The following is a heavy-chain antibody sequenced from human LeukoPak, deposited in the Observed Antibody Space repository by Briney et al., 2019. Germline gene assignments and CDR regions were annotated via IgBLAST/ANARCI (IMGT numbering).Heavy chain of an antibody. CDR2: IYYSGST. CDR3: AREGTDDASDI. CDR1: GGSFSGYY. Sequence: PSETLSLTCAVYGGSFSGYYWSWIRQPPGKGLEWIGYIYYSGSTNYNPSLKSRVTISVDTSKNQFSLKLSSVTAADTAVYYCAREGTDDASDIWGQGTMVTVSS. V-gene: IGHV4-59*01. J-gene: IGHJ3*02.